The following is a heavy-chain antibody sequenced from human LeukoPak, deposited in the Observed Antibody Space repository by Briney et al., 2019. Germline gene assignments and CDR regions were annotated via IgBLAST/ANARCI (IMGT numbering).Heavy chain of an antibody. CDR1: GFTFSSYA. D-gene: IGHD2-15*01. J-gene: IGHJ3*02. V-gene: IGHV3-30-3*01. CDR2: ISYDGSNK. CDR3: AREGPDIVVVVAATPGAFDI. Sequence: GGSLRLSCAASGFTFSSYAMHWVRQAPGKGLEWVAVISYDGSNKYYADSVKGRFTISRDNSKNTLYLQMNSLRAEDTAAYYCAREGPDIVVVVAATPGAFDIWGQGTMVTVSS.